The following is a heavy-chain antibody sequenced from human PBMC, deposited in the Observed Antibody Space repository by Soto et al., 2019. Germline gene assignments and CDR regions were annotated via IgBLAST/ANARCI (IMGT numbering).Heavy chain of an antibody. D-gene: IGHD1-26*01. Sequence: QVQLVQSGAEEKKPGASVKVSCKAPGYTFTSYAMHWVRQAPGQRLEWMGWINAGNGNTKYSQKFQGRVTITRDTSASTAYMELSSLRSEDTAVYYCARFGSSGGSYRYWGQGTLVTVSS. CDR3: ARFGSSGGSYRY. J-gene: IGHJ4*02. CDR2: INAGNGNT. CDR1: GYTFTSYA. V-gene: IGHV1-3*05.